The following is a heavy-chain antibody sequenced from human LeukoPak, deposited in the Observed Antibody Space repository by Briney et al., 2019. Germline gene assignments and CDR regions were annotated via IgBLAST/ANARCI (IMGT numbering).Heavy chain of an antibody. CDR3: VRSTISY. V-gene: IGHV3-66*01. Sequence: GGSLRLSCVASGFTFSSYAMSWVRQAPGKGLEWVSVLYSGGSTSYADSVKGRFTISRDTSKNTLYLQMNSLRAEDTAVYYCVRSTISYWGQGTLVTVSS. CDR1: GFTFSSYA. CDR2: LYSGGST. D-gene: IGHD1-1*01. J-gene: IGHJ4*02.